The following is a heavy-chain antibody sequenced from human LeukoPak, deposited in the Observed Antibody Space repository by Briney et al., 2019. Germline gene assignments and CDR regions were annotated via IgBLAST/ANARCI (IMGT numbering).Heavy chain of an antibody. Sequence: PGGSLRPSCAASGFTFSSYAMHWVRQAPGKGLEWVAVISYDGSNKYYADSVKGRFTISRDNSKNTLYLQMNSLRAEDTAVYYCAREVTAIDYWGQGTLVTVSS. V-gene: IGHV3-30*04. CDR1: GFTFSSYA. J-gene: IGHJ4*02. CDR3: AREVTAIDY. CDR2: ISYDGSNK. D-gene: IGHD1-14*01.